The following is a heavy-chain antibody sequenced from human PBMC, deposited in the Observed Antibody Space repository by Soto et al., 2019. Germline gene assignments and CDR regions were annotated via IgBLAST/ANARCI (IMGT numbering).Heavy chain of an antibody. CDR2: IKEDGSEK. CDR3: GRLSTLRNSILY. CDR1: GFSITTYW. Sequence: EVQLVESGGGLVQPGGSLRLSCAASGFSITTYWMSWVRQAPGKGLEWVANIKEDGSEKYHVDSVKGRFTISRDNAKNSVYLQINSLRAGDRAVYYCGRLSTLRNSILYGGEETLVTASS. V-gene: IGHV3-7*01. J-gene: IGHJ4*02. D-gene: IGHD2-21*01.